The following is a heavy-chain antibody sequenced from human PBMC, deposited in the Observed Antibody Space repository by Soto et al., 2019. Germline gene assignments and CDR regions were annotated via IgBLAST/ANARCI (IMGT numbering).Heavy chain of an antibody. J-gene: IGHJ3*01. CDR1: GFTFDDHT. CDR2: VSWDSAKT. CDR3: VKGAAGAGFVFDC. V-gene: IGHV3-43*01. D-gene: IGHD1-26*01. Sequence: EVQLVESGGVVVQPGGSLRLSCAASGFTFDDHTMHWVRQRPGRGLEWVSLVSWDSAKTIYADSVKGRFTISRDNINHALVWQMDSLTTEDTPVYFCVKGAAGAGFVFDCWGRGTTVTVS.